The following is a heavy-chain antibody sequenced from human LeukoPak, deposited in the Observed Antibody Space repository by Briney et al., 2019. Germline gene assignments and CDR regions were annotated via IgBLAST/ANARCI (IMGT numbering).Heavy chain of an antibody. CDR3: ARGDYVWGSYRHPYYFDY. Sequence: SETLCLTCAVYGGSFSGYYWSWIRQPPGKGLEWIGEINHSGSTNYNPSLKSRVTISVDTSKNQFSLKLSSVTAADTAVYYCARGDYVWGSYRHPYYFDYWGQGTLVTVSS. D-gene: IGHD3-16*02. V-gene: IGHV4-34*01. CDR2: INHSGST. J-gene: IGHJ4*02. CDR1: GGSFSGYY.